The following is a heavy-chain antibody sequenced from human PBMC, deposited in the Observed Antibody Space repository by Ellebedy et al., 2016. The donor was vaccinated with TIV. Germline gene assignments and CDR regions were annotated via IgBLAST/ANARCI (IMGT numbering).Heavy chain of an antibody. V-gene: IGHV1-69*13. D-gene: IGHD6-19*01. CDR1: GGTFSSYA. CDR3: SHHSIAVAGSYFDY. CDR2: IIPIFGTA. J-gene: IGHJ4*02. Sequence: AASVKVSCKASGGTFSSYAISWVRQAPGQGLEWMGGIIPIFGTANYAQKFQGRVTITADESTSTAYMELSSLRSEDTAVYYCSHHSIAVAGSYFDYWGQGTLVTVSS.